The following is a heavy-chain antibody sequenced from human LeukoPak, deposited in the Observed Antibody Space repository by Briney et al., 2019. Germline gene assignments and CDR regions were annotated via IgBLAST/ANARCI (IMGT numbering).Heavy chain of an antibody. J-gene: IGHJ4*02. CDR3: TTAGEYNYGTMTY. CDR2: IKSKTDGGTT. V-gene: IGHV3-15*01. CDR1: ELTFISFA. D-gene: IGHD5-18*01. Sequence: GRSLRLSCAASELTFISFAMHRVRQAPGKGLELVCRIKSKTDGGTTDYAVPVKGRFTISRDDSTNTLNLQMNSLESEDTAVYYCTTAGEYNYGTMTYWGQGTLVTVSS.